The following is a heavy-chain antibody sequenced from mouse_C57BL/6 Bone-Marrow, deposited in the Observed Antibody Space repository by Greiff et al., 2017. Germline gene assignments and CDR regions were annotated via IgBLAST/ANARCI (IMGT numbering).Heavy chain of an antibody. Sequence: EVQLKQSGPELVKPGASVKISCKASGYSFTDYNMNWVKQSNGKSLEWIGVINPNYGTTSYNQKFKGKATLTVDQSSSTAYMQLNSLTSEDSAVYYCAREGDYYGSSPSYYAMDYWGQGTSVTVSS. V-gene: IGHV1-39*01. J-gene: IGHJ4*01. CDR1: GYSFTDYN. CDR3: AREGDYYGSSPSYYAMDY. CDR2: INPNYGTT. D-gene: IGHD1-1*01.